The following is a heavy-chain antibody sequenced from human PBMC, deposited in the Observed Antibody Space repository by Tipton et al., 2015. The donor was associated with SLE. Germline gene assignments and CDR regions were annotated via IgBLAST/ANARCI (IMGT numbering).Heavy chain of an antibody. CDR1: GYTFTSYG. V-gene: IGHV1-2*04. Sequence: QVQLVQSGAEVKKPGASVKVSCKASGYTFTSYGISWVRQAPGQGLEWMGWINPNSGGTNYAQKFQGWVTMTRDTSIRTAYMELSRLRSDDTAVYYCARGSSSPGYACDIWGQGTMVTVSS. J-gene: IGHJ3*02. CDR3: ARGSSSPGYACDI. CDR2: INPNSGGT. D-gene: IGHD6-13*01.